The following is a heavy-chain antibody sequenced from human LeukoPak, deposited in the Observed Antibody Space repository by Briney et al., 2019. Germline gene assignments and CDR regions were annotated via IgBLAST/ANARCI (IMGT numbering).Heavy chain of an antibody. V-gene: IGHV4-34*01. CDR1: GGSFSGYY. D-gene: IGHD3-10*01. CDR2: INHSGST. Sequence: SETLSLTCAVYGGSFSGYYWSWIRQPPGKGLGWIGEINHSGSTNYNPSLKSRVTISVDTSKNRFSLKLSSVTAADTAVYYCARGRLYYYGSGNRSGGYWFDPWGQGTLVTVSS. J-gene: IGHJ5*02. CDR3: ARGRLYYYGSGNRSGGYWFDP.